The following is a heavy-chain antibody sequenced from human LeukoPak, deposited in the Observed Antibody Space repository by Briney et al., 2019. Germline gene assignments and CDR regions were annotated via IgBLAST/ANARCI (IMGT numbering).Heavy chain of an antibody. V-gene: IGHV3-21*01. D-gene: IGHD3-10*01. J-gene: IGHJ6*04. CDR3: ARDRYYGSGSYYKEYYYYGMDV. CDR1: GFTFGSYS. CDR2: ISSSSSYI. Sequence: GGSLRLSCAASGFTFGSYSMNWVRQAPGKGLEWVSSISSSSSYIYYADSVKGRFTISRDNAKNSLYLQMNSLRAEDTAVYYCARDRYYGSGSYYKEYYYYGMDVWGKGTTVTVSS.